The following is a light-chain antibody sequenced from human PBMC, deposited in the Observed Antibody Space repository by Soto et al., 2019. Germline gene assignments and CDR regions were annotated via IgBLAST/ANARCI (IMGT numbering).Light chain of an antibody. CDR1: LSLPSRS. V-gene: IGKV3-20*01. J-gene: IGKJ1*01. CDR2: AAS. Sequence: ELVLTQSPGTLSLSPGDRATLSCRASLSLPSRSLAWYQQRPGQAPRVLISAASTRAADIPDRFSGSGSGTAFTLTINRLEPEDFAVYYCHQYDYSPRTFGQGTKVEVK. CDR3: HQYDYSPRT.